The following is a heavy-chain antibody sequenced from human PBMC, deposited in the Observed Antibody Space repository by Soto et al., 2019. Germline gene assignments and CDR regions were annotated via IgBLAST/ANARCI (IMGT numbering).Heavy chain of an antibody. CDR2: IYYNGST. Sequence: PSETLSLTCTVSSGSMNSYYWTWTRQPPGKGLEWIGCIYYNGSTNYNPSLNSRVTISVDTSKSQFSLKLSSVTAADTAVYYCARHPGYGLYYFDYWGQGTLVTVSS. CDR1: SGSMNSYY. D-gene: IGHD5-18*01. CDR3: ARHPGYGLYYFDY. V-gene: IGHV4-59*08. J-gene: IGHJ4*02.